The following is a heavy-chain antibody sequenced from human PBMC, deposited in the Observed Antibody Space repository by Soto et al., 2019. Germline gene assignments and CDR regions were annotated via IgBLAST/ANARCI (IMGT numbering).Heavy chain of an antibody. CDR3: ASSPEGLSPPD. Sequence: APVKVSCNASGYTFTSYFSSWVRQAPGQGLEWMGGISAYNGNTNYAQKLQGRVTMTTDTSTSTAYMELRSLRSDDPAVYYCASSPEGLSPPDWGQGTLVTVSS. CDR2: ISAYNGNT. J-gene: IGHJ4*02. CDR1: GYTFTSYF. D-gene: IGHD2-2*01. V-gene: IGHV1-18*01.